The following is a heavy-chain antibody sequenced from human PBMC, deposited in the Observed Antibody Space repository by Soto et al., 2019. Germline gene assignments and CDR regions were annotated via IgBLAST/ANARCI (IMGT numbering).Heavy chain of an antibody. CDR2: INSNGGNT. CDR3: AKGVDFYGSLRFDP. Sequence: PGGSLRLSCSASGFTFTSYSMHWVRQAPGKGLKYVSAINSNGGNTYYADSVRGRFTISRDNSKNTVYLQMTSLRAEDTAVYYCAKGVDFYGSLRFDPWGQGTLVTSPQ. V-gene: IGHV3-64D*06. D-gene: IGHD3-10*01. CDR1: GFTFTSYS. J-gene: IGHJ5*02.